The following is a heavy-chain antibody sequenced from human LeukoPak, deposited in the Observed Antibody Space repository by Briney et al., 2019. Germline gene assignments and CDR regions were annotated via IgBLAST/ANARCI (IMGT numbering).Heavy chain of an antibody. J-gene: IGHJ6*03. Sequence: GGSLRLSCAASGFTFSSYAMHWVRQAPGRGLEYVSAISSNGGSTYYANSVKGRFTISRDNSKNTLYLQMGSLRAEDMAVYYCARLSPSSSWPYYYMDVWGKGTTVTVSS. CDR1: GFTFSSYA. CDR2: ISSNGGST. V-gene: IGHV3-64*01. D-gene: IGHD6-13*01. CDR3: ARLSPSSSWPYYYMDV.